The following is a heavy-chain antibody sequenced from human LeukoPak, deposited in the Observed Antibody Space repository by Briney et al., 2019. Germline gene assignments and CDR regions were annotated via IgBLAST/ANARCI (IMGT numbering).Heavy chain of an antibody. Sequence: GGSLRLSCAASGFTFSSYAMSWVRQAPGKGLEWVSAISGSGGSSYYAGSVKGRFTISRDNSKNTLYLQMNSLRAEDTAVYYCAKSAGVIGTYCSSSSCYAGSYYMDVWGKGTTVTVSS. V-gene: IGHV3-23*01. J-gene: IGHJ6*03. CDR2: ISGSGGSS. CDR1: GFTFSSYA. CDR3: AKSAGVIGTYCSSSSCYAGSYYMDV. D-gene: IGHD2-2*01.